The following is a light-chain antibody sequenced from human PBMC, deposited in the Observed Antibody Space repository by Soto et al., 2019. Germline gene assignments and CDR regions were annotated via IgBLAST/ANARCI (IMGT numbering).Light chain of an antibody. J-gene: IGKJ1*01. CDR1: QSLVYSDGNSY. CDR2: KAS. Sequence: DAVMTQSPLSLPVALGQPAAISCRSSQSLVYSDGNSYLNWFQQRPGQSPRRLIYKASNRDPGVPDRFSGSGSGTDFTLKITREEAEDVGVYYCMQGTHWPWTFGQGTKVEIK. CDR3: MQGTHWPWT. V-gene: IGKV2-30*01.